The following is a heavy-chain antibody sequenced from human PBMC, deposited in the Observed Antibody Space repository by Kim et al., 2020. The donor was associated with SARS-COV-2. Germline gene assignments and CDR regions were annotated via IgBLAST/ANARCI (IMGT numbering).Heavy chain of an antibody. CDR2: IKSDGSSI. D-gene: IGHD6-19*01. Sequence: GGSLRLSCAASGFMFSSYWMHWVRQAPGKGLVWVSRIKSDGSSIMYADSVKGRFTISRDNAKNTLYPQMNSLRAEDTAVYYCARDPDLGGWSDFDYWGQGTLVTVSS. J-gene: IGHJ4*02. V-gene: IGHV3-74*03. CDR1: GFMFSSYW. CDR3: ARDPDLGGWSDFDY.